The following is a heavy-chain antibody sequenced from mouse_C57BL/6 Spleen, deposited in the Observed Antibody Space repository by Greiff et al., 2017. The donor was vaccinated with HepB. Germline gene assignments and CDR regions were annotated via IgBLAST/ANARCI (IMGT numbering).Heavy chain of an antibody. D-gene: IGHD1-1*01. CDR3: ARIHYGSSLAY. Sequence: DVQLQESGPELVKPGASVKISCKASGYSFTGYYMNWVKQSPEKSLEWIGEINPSTGGTTYNQKFKAKATLTVDKSSSTAYMQLKSLTSEDSAVYYCARIHYGSSLAYWGQGTLVTVSA. J-gene: IGHJ3*01. V-gene: IGHV1-42*01. CDR2: INPSTGGT. CDR1: GYSFTGYY.